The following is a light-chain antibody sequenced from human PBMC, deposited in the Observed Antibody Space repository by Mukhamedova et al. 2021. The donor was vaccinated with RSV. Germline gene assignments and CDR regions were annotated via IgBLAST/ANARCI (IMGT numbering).Light chain of an antibody. V-gene: IGKV2-28*01. J-gene: IGKJ4*01. CDR3: MQAPGA. Sequence: SLLHSNGYNYLDWYLQKPGQSPQLLIYLGSNRASGVPDRFSGSGSGTDFTLKISRVEAEDVGVYYCMQAPGAFGGGTKVEIK. CDR2: LGS. CDR1: SLLHSNGYNY.